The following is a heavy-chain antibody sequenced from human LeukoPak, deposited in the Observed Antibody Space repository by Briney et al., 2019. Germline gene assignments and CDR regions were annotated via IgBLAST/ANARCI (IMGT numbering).Heavy chain of an antibody. Sequence: SETLSLTCTVSRGSVSSSSHYRGWIRQPPGKGLEWLGRMYYTGSTYYNPSLKSRVTISVDTSKNQYTLKLSSVTAADTAVYYCARHVGYYDTTGNFRDYWGQGTLVTVSS. CDR3: ARHVGYYDTTGNFRDY. CDR1: RGSVSSSSHY. V-gene: IGHV4-39*01. J-gene: IGHJ4*02. CDR2: MYYTGST. D-gene: IGHD3-22*01.